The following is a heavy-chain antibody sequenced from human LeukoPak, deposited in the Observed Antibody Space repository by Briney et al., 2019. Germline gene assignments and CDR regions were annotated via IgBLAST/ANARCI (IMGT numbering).Heavy chain of an antibody. CDR1: GFTFSSYT. J-gene: IGHJ6*02. V-gene: IGHV3-21*01. CDR3: ARDPNSSGYYYYGMDV. CDR2: ISSSSSYI. D-gene: IGHD3-22*01. Sequence: PGGSLRLSCAASGFTFSSYTMNWVRQAPGKGLEWVSSISSSSSYIYYADSVKGRFTISRDNAKNSLYLQMNSLRAEDTGVYYCARDPNSSGYYYYGMDVWGQGTTVTVSS.